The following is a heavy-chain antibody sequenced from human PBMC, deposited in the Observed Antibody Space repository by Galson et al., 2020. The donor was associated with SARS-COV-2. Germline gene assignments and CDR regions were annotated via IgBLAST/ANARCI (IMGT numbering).Heavy chain of an antibody. V-gene: IGHV4-31*03. CDR3: ARAISIPDRAFYFYMDV. Sequence: SETLSLTCTVSGGSISSGDYYWSWIRQHPGKGLEWIGYIYYSGTTYYNPSLKSRVTISIDTSKNQFSLKLSSVTAADTAVYYCARAISIPDRAFYFYMDVWGKGTTVTVSS. CDR2: IYYSGTT. J-gene: IGHJ6*03. D-gene: IGHD3-3*01. CDR1: GGSISSGDYY.